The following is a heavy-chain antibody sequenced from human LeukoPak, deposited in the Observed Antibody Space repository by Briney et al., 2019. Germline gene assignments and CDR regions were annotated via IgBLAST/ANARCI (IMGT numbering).Heavy chain of an antibody. V-gene: IGHV1-69*13. CDR2: IIPIFGTA. J-gene: IGHJ4*02. Sequence: ASVKVSCKASGGTFSSYAISWVRQAPGQGLEWMGGIIPIFGTANYAQKFQGRVTITADESTSTAYMELSSLRSEDTAVYYCARGYCSGGSCSTDYYFDYWGQGTLVTVSS. CDR1: GGTFSSYA. CDR3: ARGYCSGGSCSTDYYFDY. D-gene: IGHD2-15*01.